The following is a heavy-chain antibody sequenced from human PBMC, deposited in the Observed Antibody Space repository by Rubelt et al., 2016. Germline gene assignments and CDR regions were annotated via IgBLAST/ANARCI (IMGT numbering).Heavy chain of an antibody. Sequence: QLQLQESGPGLVKPSETLSLTCIVSGGSISSSSYYWAWIRQPPWKGLEWIGSIYFSGSTYYNPSLKSRVIISGDTSKNQVSLRLSTGAAADTAGYYCARQSTGHSNWFDPWGQGTLVTVSS. CDR1: GGSISSSSYY. J-gene: IGHJ5*02. CDR3: ARQSTGHSNWFDP. CDR2: IYFSGST. D-gene: IGHD2-8*02. V-gene: IGHV4-39*01.